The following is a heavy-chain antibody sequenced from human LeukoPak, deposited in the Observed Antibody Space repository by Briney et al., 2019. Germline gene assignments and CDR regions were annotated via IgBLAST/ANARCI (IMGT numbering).Heavy chain of an antibody. J-gene: IGHJ4*02. Sequence: SETLSLTCAVYGGSLSGYYWSWIRQPPGKGLEWIGEINHSGSTNYNPSLKSRVTISVDTSKNQFSLKLSSVTAADTAVYYCAREYSYGSVDYWGQGTLVTVSS. CDR3: AREYSYGSVDY. D-gene: IGHD5-18*01. CDR1: GGSLSGYY. V-gene: IGHV4-34*01. CDR2: INHSGST.